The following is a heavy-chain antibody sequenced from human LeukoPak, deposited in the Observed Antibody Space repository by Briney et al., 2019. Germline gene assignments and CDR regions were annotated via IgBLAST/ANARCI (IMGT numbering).Heavy chain of an antibody. D-gene: IGHD4-17*01. Sequence: ASVKVSCKASGYTFTGYYMHWVRQAPGQGLEWMGWINPNSGGTNHAQKFQGRVTMTRDTSISTAYMELSRLRSDDTAVYYCARWTTVTTFSNWYFDLWGRGTLVTVSS. J-gene: IGHJ2*01. V-gene: IGHV1-2*02. CDR1: GYTFTGYY. CDR2: INPNSGGT. CDR3: ARWTTVTTFSNWYFDL.